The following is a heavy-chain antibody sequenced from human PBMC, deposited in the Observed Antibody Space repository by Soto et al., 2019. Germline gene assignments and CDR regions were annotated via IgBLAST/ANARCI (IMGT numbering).Heavy chain of an antibody. Sequence: PSETLSLTCAVSGGSISSGGYSWSWIRQPPGKGLEWIGYIYHSGSTYYNPSLKSRVTISVDRSKNQFSLKLSSVTAADTAVYYYPIDYWGQGTLVTVSS. CDR3: PIDY. J-gene: IGHJ4*02. CDR2: IYHSGST. V-gene: IGHV4-30-2*01. CDR1: GGSISSGGYS.